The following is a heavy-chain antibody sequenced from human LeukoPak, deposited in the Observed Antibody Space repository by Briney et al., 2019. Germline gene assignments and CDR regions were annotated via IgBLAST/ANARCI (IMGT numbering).Heavy chain of an antibody. Sequence: SETLSLTCTVSGGSISSYYWSWIRQPPGKGLEWIGYIYYSGSTNYNPSLKSRVTISVDTSKNQFSLKLSSVTAADTAVYYCARVWAPVADAFDIWGQGTMVTVSS. J-gene: IGHJ3*02. CDR1: GGSISSYY. V-gene: IGHV4-59*08. D-gene: IGHD3-16*01. CDR2: IYYSGST. CDR3: ARVWAPVADAFDI.